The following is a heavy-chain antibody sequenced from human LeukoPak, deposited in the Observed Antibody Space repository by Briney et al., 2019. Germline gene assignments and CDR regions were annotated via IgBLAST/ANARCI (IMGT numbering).Heavy chain of an antibody. Sequence: ASVKVSCKASGGTFSSYTISWVRQAPGQGHEWVGRIIPILGIANYAQKFQGRVTIPADKYTSTAYMELRRLRSEDTAVYYCARDRKVAAATYYYYYMDVWGKGTTVTVSS. D-gene: IGHD6-13*01. V-gene: IGHV1-69*04. J-gene: IGHJ6*03. CDR3: ARDRKVAAATYYYYYMDV. CDR2: IIPILGIA. CDR1: GGTFSSYT.